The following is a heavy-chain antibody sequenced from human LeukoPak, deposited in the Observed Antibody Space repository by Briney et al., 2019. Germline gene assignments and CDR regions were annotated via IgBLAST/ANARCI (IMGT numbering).Heavy chain of an antibody. CDR2: INPKSGDT. V-gene: IGHV1-2*02. D-gene: IGHD3-10*01. CDR1: GYAFTNYH. Sequence: ASVTVSCETSGYAFTNYHIQWVRQAPGQGLQWMGRINPKSGDTKFAQGFQGRVTLTRDTSIDTAYLEVTGLTSDDTAVYYCARGVYYGSGSYVFEYWGQGTQIIVSS. CDR3: ARGVYYGSGSYVFEY. J-gene: IGHJ4*02.